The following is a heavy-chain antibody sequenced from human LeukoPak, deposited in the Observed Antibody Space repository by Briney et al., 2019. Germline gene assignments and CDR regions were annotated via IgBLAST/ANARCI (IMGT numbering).Heavy chain of an antibody. D-gene: IGHD4-17*01. Sequence: LSETLSLTCSVSDDSMNSGSYYWGWIRQPPGEGLEWIGSIYYRGGAYYNPSLKSRVTISVDTSKNQFSLKLNSVTAADTAVYYCARETVTTLSVRINWFDPWGQGTLVTVSS. CDR1: DDSMNSGSYY. CDR2: IYYRGGA. J-gene: IGHJ5*02. V-gene: IGHV4-39*07. CDR3: ARETVTTLSVRINWFDP.